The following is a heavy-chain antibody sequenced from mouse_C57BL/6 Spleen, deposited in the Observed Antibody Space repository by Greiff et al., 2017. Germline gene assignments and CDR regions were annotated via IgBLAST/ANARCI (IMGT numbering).Heavy chain of an antibody. Sequence: QVQLQQPGAELVRPGSSVKLSCKASGYTFTSYWMHWVKQRPIQGLEWIGNIDPSDSETHYNQKFKDKATLTVDKSSSTAYMQLSSLTSEDSAVYYCARSGGYLHAVDYWGQGTSVTVSS. J-gene: IGHJ4*01. CDR3: ARSGGYLHAVDY. D-gene: IGHD2-2*01. V-gene: IGHV1-52*01. CDR1: GYTFTSYW. CDR2: IDPSDSET.